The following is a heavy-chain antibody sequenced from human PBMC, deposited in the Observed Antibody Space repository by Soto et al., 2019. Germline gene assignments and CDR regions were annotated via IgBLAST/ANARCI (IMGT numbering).Heavy chain of an antibody. CDR3: TTGGGQLTHYYYYGMDV. D-gene: IGHD6-13*01. J-gene: IGHJ6*02. Sequence: GGSLRLSCAASGFTFSNAWMNWVRQAPGKGLEWVGRIKSKTDGGTTDYAAPVKGRFTISRDDSKNTLYLQMNSLKTEDTAVYYCTTGGGQLTHYYYYGMDVWGQGTTVTVSS. CDR1: GFTFSNAW. CDR2: IKSKTDGGTT. V-gene: IGHV3-15*07.